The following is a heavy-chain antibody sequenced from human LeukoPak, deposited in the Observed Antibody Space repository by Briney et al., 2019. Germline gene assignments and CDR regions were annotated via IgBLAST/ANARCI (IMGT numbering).Heavy chain of an antibody. CDR1: GFTFSSCC. J-gene: IGHJ4*02. CDR2: ISSVSSTI. V-gene: IGHV3-48*01. D-gene: IGHD1-1*01. CDR3: ARGIGTGRQPFDY. Sequence: GGSLRLSCAASGFTFSSCCMNWVRLAPGKGLEWVSYISSVSSTIYYADSVKGRFTISRDNAKNSLYLQMNSLRAEDTAVYYCARGIGTGRQPFDYWGQGTLVTVSS.